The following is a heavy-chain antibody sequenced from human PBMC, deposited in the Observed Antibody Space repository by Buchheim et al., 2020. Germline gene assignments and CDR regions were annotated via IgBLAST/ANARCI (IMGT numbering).Heavy chain of an antibody. CDR1: GFTFSSYC. CDR3: EKDQEYWSSRTERNYYYYGMDV. Sequence: QVQLVESGGGVVQPGRSLRLYCAASGFTFSSYCMHWVRQAPGKGLEWVAVISYDGSNKYYADSVKGRFTISSDNSTTTPYLQMNSLSAEDTAVYYFEKDQEYWSSRTERNYYYYGMDVWGQGTT. V-gene: IGHV3-30*18. CDR2: ISYDGSNK. D-gene: IGHD2/OR15-2a*01. J-gene: IGHJ6*02.